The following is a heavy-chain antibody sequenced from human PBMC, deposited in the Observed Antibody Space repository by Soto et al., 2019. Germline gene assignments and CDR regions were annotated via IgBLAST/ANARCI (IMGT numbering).Heavy chain of an antibody. Sequence: QVQLQESGPGLVKPSETLSLTCTVFGGSIRPYYWSWIRQPPRKELEWIGYIYYTGSTNYSPSLKSRVTMSLATSKNLLSLKLNSVTAADTAVYYCARGSPLSSSFPLDYWGQGSLVAVSS. CDR1: GGSIRPYY. CDR3: ARGSPLSSSFPLDY. D-gene: IGHD6-6*01. V-gene: IGHV4-59*12. CDR2: IYYTGST. J-gene: IGHJ4*02.